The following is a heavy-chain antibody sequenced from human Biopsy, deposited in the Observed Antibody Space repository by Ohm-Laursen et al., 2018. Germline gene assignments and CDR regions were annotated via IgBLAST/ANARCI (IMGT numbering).Heavy chain of an antibody. D-gene: IGHD3-9*01. CDR3: VGEPKTGTAEAWYFDL. Sequence: SQTLSLTCSVSGASVKTSGYFWAWIRRRPGKGLEWIGYISYNERTHYNPSLTSRLAISFDTSNNRISLQLRSVSVADTAVYYCVGEPKTGTAEAWYFDLWGRGSPVTVPS. CDR2: ISYNERT. CDR1: GASVKTSGYF. V-gene: IGHV4-31*03. J-gene: IGHJ2*01.